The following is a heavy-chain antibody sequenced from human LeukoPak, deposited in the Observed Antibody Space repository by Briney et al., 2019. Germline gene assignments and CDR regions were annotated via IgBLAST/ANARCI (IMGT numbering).Heavy chain of an antibody. CDR1: GFTFSSYG. J-gene: IGHJ4*02. Sequence: PGRALRLSCAASGFTFSSYGMHWVRQAPGKGLEWVAVTWYDGSNKYYADSVKGRFTISRDNSKNTLYLQMNSLRAEDTAVYYCARDCTNGVCYGTDFDYWGQGTLVTVSS. D-gene: IGHD2-8*01. V-gene: IGHV3-33*01. CDR2: TWYDGSNK. CDR3: ARDCTNGVCYGTDFDY.